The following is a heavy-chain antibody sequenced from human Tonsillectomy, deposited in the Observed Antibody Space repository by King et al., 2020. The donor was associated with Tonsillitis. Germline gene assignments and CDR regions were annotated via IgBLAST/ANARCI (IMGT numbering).Heavy chain of an antibody. Sequence: QLVQSGAEVKKPGASVKVSCKASGYTFPTYGISWVRQAPGQGLEWMGWISAYNDNTNYAQKLQGRVTLTTDTSTTTAYMELRDLRSDDTAVYYCARDLKYYYDNSSYCFDYWGQGTLVTVSS. J-gene: IGHJ4*02. CDR2: ISAYNDNT. CDR1: GYTFPTYG. V-gene: IGHV1-18*04. D-gene: IGHD3-22*01. CDR3: ARDLKYYYDNSSYCFDY.